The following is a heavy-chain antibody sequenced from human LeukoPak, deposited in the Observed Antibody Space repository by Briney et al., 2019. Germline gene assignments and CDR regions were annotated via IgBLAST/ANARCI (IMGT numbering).Heavy chain of an antibody. CDR3: ASSYDSSGYHLKYFQH. J-gene: IGHJ1*01. CDR1: GFSLSSYA. D-gene: IGHD3-22*01. Sequence: GGSLRLSCTVSGFSLSSYALSWVRRAPGKGLEWVSATSSSDAGKYYADSVRGRFTISRDNSKNTLYLQMNSLRAEDTAVYYCASSYDSSGYHLKYFQHWGQGTLVTVSS. CDR2: TSSSDAGK. V-gene: IGHV3-23*01.